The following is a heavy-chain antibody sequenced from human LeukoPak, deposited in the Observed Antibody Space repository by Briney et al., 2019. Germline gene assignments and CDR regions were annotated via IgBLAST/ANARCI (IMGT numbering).Heavy chain of an antibody. CDR2: MNPNSGNT. CDR3: ARDGRYFDWLPTSSNAFDI. D-gene: IGHD3-9*01. V-gene: IGHV1-8*01. CDR1: GYTFTSYD. Sequence: GASVKVSRKASGYTFTSYDINWVRQATGQGLEWMGWMNPNSGNTGYAQKFQGRVTMTRNTSISTAYMELSSLRSEDTAVYYCARDGRYFDWLPTSSNAFDIWGQGTMVTVSS. J-gene: IGHJ3*02.